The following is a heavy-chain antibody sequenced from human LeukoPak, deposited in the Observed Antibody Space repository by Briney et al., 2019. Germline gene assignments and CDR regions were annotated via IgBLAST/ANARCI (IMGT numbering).Heavy chain of an antibody. CDR3: ARDGDYYDSIGYTDY. V-gene: IGHV1-46*01. D-gene: IGHD3-22*01. J-gene: IGHJ4*02. CDR2: INPSGGST. CDR1: GYTFTSYY. Sequence: ASVKVSCKASGYTFTSYYMHWVRQAPGQGLEMGIINPSGGSTSYAQKFQGRVTMTRDMSTSTVYMELSSLRSEDTGVYYCARDGDYYDSIGYTDYWGQGTLVTVSS.